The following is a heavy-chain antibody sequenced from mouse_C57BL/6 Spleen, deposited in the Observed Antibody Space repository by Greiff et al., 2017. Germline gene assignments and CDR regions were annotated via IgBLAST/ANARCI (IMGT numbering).Heavy chain of an antibody. V-gene: IGHV1-39*01. J-gene: IGHJ4*01. CDR1: GYSFTDYN. Sequence: VQLKESGPELVKPGASVKISCKASGYSFTDYNMNWVKQSNGKSLEWIGVINPNYGTTSYNQKFKGKATLTVDQSSSTAYMQLNSLTSEDSAVYYCAWAYDYGNSFYAMDYWGQGTSVTVSS. D-gene: IGHD1-1*01. CDR3: AWAYDYGNSFYAMDY. CDR2: INPNYGTT.